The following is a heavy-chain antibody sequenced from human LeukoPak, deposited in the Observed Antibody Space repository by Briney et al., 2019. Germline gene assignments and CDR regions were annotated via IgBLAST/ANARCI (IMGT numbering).Heavy chain of an antibody. CDR2: ISSSSSYI. CDR1: GFIFSSYS. J-gene: IGHJ4*02. Sequence: GGSLRLSCAASGFIFSSYSMNWVRQAPGKGLEWVSSISSSSSYIYYADSVKGRFTISRDNAKNSLYLQMNSLRAEDTAVYYCASSVVPAAVLDYWGRGTLVTVPS. V-gene: IGHV3-21*01. CDR3: ASSVVPAAVLDY. D-gene: IGHD2-2*01.